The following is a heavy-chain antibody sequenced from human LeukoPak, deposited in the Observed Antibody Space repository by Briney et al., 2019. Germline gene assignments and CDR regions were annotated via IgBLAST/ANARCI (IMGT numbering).Heavy chain of an antibody. CDR2: ISAYNGNT. V-gene: IGHV1-18*01. CDR3: AREGTTGNWFDP. D-gene: IGHD4-17*01. Sequence: ASVKVSCKASGGTFNSYGIFWVRQAPGQGLEWMGWISAYNGNTNYAQKLQGRVTMTTDTSTSTAYMELRSLRSDDTAVYYCAREGTTGNWFDPWGQGTLVTVSS. J-gene: IGHJ5*02. CDR1: GGTFNSYG.